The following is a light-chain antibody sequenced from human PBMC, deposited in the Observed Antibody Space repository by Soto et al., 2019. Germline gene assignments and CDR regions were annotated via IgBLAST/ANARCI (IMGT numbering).Light chain of an antibody. J-gene: IGKJ5*01. CDR2: GAS. V-gene: IGKV3-15*01. Sequence: IGMSHSVAALSLNPGERANLSCRASQSVSSNLAWYQQKPGQAPRLLIYGASTRATGIPARFSGSGSGTEFTLTISSFQPADAAIHYCRQRSDCPPNPSAQGTRPEI. CDR1: QSVSSN. CDR3: RQRSDCPPNP.